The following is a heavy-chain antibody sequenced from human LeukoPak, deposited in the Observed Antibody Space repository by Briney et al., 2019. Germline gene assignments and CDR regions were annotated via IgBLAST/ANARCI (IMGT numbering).Heavy chain of an antibody. J-gene: IGHJ4*02. Sequence: GTSVKVSCKASGYTFTGYYMHWVRQAPGQGLEWMGWINPNSGGTNYAQKLQGRVTMTTDTSTSTAYMELRSLRSDDTAVYYCARDVPRPIVVVPAAMILWGQGTLVTVSS. CDR3: ARDVPRPIVVVPAAMIL. CDR2: INPNSGGT. D-gene: IGHD2-2*01. V-gene: IGHV1-2*02. CDR1: GYTFTGYY.